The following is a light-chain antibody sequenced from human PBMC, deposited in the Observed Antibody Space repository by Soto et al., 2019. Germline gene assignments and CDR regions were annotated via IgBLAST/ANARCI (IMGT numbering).Light chain of an antibody. CDR1: SGSVSTNNY. Sequence: QAVVTQEPSFSVSPGATVTLTCGLSSGSVSTNNYPSWYQQTPGQAPRTLIYSTYTRSSGVPDRFSASILGNKAALTITGAQAHDESDYYCVLYMGSGIWVFGGGTQLTVL. V-gene: IGLV8-61*01. CDR3: VLYMGSGIWV. CDR2: STY. J-gene: IGLJ3*02.